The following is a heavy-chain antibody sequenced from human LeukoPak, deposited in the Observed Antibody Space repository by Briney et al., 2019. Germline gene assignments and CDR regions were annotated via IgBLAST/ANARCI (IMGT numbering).Heavy chain of an antibody. CDR1: GGTFSSYA. V-gene: IGHV1-69*06. D-gene: IGHD5-18*01. Sequence: SVKVSCKASGGTFSSYAISWVRQAPGQGLEWMGGIIPIFGTANYAQKFQGRVTITADKSTSTAYMELSSLRSEDAAVYYCARDGAAMGCFDYWGQGTLVTVSS. CDR3: ARDGAAMGCFDY. CDR2: IIPIFGTA. J-gene: IGHJ4*02.